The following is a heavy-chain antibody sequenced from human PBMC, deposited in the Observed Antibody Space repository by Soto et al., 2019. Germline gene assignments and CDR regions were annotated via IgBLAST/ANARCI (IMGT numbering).Heavy chain of an antibody. V-gene: IGHV4-30-4*01. Sequence: QVQLQESGPGLVKPSQTLSLTCTVSGGSISSGDYYWSWIRQPPGKGLEWIGSIYYSGSTYYNPSLNSRVTISVDTSKNQSSLTLSSVTAADTAVYYCARARGARYFDYWGQGTLVTVSS. CDR3: ARARGARYFDY. CDR2: IYYSGST. D-gene: IGHD2-15*01. J-gene: IGHJ4*02. CDR1: GGSISSGDYY.